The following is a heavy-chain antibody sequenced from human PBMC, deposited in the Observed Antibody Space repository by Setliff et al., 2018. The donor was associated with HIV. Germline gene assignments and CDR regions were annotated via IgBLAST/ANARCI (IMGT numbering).Heavy chain of an antibody. D-gene: IGHD4-17*01. J-gene: IGHJ4*02. CDR2: ISTSGNFI. V-gene: IGHV3-21*06. Sequence: KPGGSLRLSCAASGFTFSSYSMNWVRQAPGKGLEWVSCISTSGNFIYYADSVKGRFTVSRDNAKNSLYLQMNSLRAGDTAVYYCLRGGSFGDIPNCWGQGTLVTVSS. CDR1: GFTFSSYS. CDR3: LRGGSFGDIPNC.